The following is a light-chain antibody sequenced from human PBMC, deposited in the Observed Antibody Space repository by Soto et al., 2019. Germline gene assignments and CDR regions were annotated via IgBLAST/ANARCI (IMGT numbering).Light chain of an antibody. V-gene: IGKV1-5*03. CDR3: QHYNSYSWT. CDR1: QGFSKW. Sequence: DIRMGQSPSTLFACVGDTANITCRASQGFSKWLACSQQKPGKAPKFLSYKASTLESVVPSRFSGSGSGTEFTLTISSLQPDDFATYYCQHYNSYSWTFGQGTKVEIK. CDR2: KAS. J-gene: IGKJ1*01.